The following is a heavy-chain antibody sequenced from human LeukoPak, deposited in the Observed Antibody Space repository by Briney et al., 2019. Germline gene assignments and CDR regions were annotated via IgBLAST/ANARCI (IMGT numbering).Heavy chain of an antibody. CDR1: GYTFTGYY. CDR3: ARGRGGYNLVDY. D-gene: IGHD5-24*01. CDR2: INPNSGGP. V-gene: IGHV1-2*02. J-gene: IGHJ4*02. Sequence: GASVKVSCKASGYTFTGYYMHWVRQAPGQGLELMGWINPNSGGPNYAQKFQGRVTMTRDTSINTAYMELSSLKSDDTAVYFCARGRGGYNLVDYWGQGTLVTVSS.